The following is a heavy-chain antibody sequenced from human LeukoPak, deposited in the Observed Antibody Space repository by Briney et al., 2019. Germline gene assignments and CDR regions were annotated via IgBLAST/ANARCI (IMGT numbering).Heavy chain of an antibody. CDR1: GFTFSSYG. V-gene: IGHV3-30*03. D-gene: IGHD3-22*01. CDR3: ARGETASDYYDSSGYYPYYFDY. CDR2: ISYDGSNK. Sequence: GSLRLSCAASGFTFSSYGMHWVRQAPGKGLEWVAVISYDGSNKYYADSVKGRFTISRDNSKNTLYLQMNSLRAEDTAVYYCARGETASDYYDSSGYYPYYFDYWGQGTLVTVSS. J-gene: IGHJ4*02.